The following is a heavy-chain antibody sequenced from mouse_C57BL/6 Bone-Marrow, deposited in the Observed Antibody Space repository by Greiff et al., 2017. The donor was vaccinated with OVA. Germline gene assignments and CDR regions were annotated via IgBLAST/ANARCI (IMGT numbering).Heavy chain of an antibody. J-gene: IGHJ4*01. CDR1: GYSITSGYY. V-gene: IGHV3-6*01. CDR2: ISYDGSN. D-gene: IGHD1-1*01. CDR3: ARDVLRSYAMDY. Sequence: DVKLQESGPGLVKPSQSLSLTCSVTGYSITSGYYWNWIRQFPGNKLEWMGYISYDGSNNYNPSLKNRITITRDTSNNQFFLKLNSVTTEDTATYYCARDVLRSYAMDYWGQGTSVTVSS.